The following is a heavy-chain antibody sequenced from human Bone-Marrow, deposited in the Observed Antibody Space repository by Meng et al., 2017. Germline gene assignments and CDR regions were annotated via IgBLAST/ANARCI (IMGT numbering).Heavy chain of an antibody. Sequence: EVQLVESGGGLVQPGGSLRLSCVASGFKLSSYWMHWVRQAPGKGLVWVSRINIDGSSTIYADSVEGRFTISRDNAKNTLYLQMNSLRVDDTAVYYCAQLGTTDYWGQGALVTGSS. CDR3: AQLGTTDY. CDR2: INIDGSST. J-gene: IGHJ4*02. V-gene: IGHV3-74*01. D-gene: IGHD6-13*01. CDR1: GFKLSSYW.